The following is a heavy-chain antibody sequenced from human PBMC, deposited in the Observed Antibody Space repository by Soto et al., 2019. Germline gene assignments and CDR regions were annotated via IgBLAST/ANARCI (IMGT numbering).Heavy chain of an antibody. V-gene: IGHV1-18*01. D-gene: IGHD2-8*01. CDR1: GYTFTSYG. CDR2: ISAYNGNT. J-gene: IGHJ5*02. Sequence: QVPLVQSGAEVKKPGASVKVSCKASGYTFTSYGISWVRQAPGQGLEWMGWISAYNGNTNYAQKLQGRVTMTTDTSTSTAYMELRSLRSDDTAVYYCARRCTNGVCYGWFDPWGQGTLVTVSS. CDR3: ARRCTNGVCYGWFDP.